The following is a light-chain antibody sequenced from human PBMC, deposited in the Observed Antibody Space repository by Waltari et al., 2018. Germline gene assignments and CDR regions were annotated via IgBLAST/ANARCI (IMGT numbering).Light chain of an antibody. V-gene: IGLV2-11*01. J-gene: IGLJ3*02. Sequence: QSALTQPRSVSGSPGQSVTISCNGTRNDLGSSNYVPWYQHHPGKAPKSIIFDVSKRPSGIPDRFSGSKSGKTASLTISGLQADDEADYYCCSYAGSYTWVFGGGTKLTVL. CDR1: RNDLGSSNY. CDR3: CSYAGSYTWV. CDR2: DVS.